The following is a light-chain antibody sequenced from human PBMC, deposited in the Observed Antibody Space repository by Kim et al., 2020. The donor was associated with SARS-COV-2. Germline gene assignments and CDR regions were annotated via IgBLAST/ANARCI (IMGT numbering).Light chain of an antibody. CDR1: QTVSSK. CDR3: QQYSLWPLT. V-gene: IGKV3-15*01. CDR2: GAS. J-gene: IGKJ4*01. Sequence: EIVLTQSPAILSVSPGERATLSCRASQTVSSKLSWYQQKPGQPPKVLIYGASTRATGIPARFSGSGSGTEFTLTITSLESEDFAVYYCQQYSLWPLTFGGGTKVDIK.